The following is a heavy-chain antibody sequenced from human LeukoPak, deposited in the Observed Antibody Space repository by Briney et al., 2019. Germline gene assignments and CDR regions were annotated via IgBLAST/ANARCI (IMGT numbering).Heavy chain of an antibody. Sequence: SETLSLTCAVYGGSFSGYYWSWIRQPPGKGLEWIGEINHSGCTNYNPSLKSRVTISVDTSKNQFSLKLSSVTAADTAVYYCARANDSSGLNFDYWGQGTLVTVSS. CDR3: ARANDSSGLNFDY. J-gene: IGHJ4*02. CDR1: GGSFSGYY. CDR2: INHSGCT. D-gene: IGHD3-22*01. V-gene: IGHV4-34*01.